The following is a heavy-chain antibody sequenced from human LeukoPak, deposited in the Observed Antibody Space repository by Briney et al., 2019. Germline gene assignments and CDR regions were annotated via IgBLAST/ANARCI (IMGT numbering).Heavy chain of an antibody. CDR2: IDPNSGGT. J-gene: IGHJ5*02. CDR3: ARGINNWFDP. Sequence: EASVKVSCTASGYTFTGYYMHWVRQAPGQGLEWMGWIDPNSGGTNYAQKFQGWATMTRDTSISTAYMELSRLRSDDTAVYYCARGINNWFDPWGQGTLVTVSS. D-gene: IGHD1-14*01. CDR1: GYTFTGYY. V-gene: IGHV1-2*04.